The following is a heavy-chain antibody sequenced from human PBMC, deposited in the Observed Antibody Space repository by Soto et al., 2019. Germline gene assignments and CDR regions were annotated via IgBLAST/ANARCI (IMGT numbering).Heavy chain of an antibody. D-gene: IGHD2-15*01. Sequence: QVQLVQSGPEVKKPGASVLVSCKTSGYTFATYGISWVRQAPGQGLEWMGWINVYNGNKIYAQKFQGRFTLTTDTATSTAYMELSSLRSDDTALYFCARERDRVADIWGQGTMVTVSS. CDR2: INVYNGNK. J-gene: IGHJ3*02. CDR3: ARERDRVADI. V-gene: IGHV1-18*01. CDR1: GYTFATYG.